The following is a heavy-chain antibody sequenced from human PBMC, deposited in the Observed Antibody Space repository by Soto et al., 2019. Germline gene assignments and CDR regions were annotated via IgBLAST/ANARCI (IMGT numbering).Heavy chain of an antibody. J-gene: IGHJ3*01. V-gene: IGHV3-53*04. D-gene: IGHD6-19*01. CDR1: GFSVNANY. CDR3: ARGGYSSGWHHGAFDV. CDR2: IYNSGST. Sequence: EVQLEESGGDLVQPGGSLRLSCAASGFSVNANYMTWVRQAPGKGLEWVSIIYNSGSTFYADSVKGRFTISRLTSKNTLFLQMNNLRPEDTAVYYCARGGYSSGWHHGAFDVWGQGTMVTVSS.